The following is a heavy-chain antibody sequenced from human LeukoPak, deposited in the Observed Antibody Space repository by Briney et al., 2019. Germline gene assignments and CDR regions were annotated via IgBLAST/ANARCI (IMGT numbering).Heavy chain of an antibody. CDR1: GFSFSAYG. Sequence: GGSLRLSCAASGFSFSAYGMNWVRQSPGKRLEWVSAIGGSGATTYYADSVRGRFTISRDNSKNTMYLQMNSLRAEDTAVYYCAKDLEIVARHRMDVWGQGTTVTVSS. D-gene: IGHD3-22*01. J-gene: IGHJ6*02. V-gene: IGHV3-23*01. CDR3: AKDLEIVARHRMDV. CDR2: IGGSGATT.